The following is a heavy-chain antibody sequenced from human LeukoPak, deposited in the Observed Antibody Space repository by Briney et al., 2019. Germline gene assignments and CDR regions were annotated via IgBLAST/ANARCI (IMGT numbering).Heavy chain of an antibody. CDR3: ARDWEAERSGSSEFDY. Sequence: GGSLRLSCAASGFTFSSYWMHWVRQAPGKGLVWVSRINSDGSSTSYADSVKGRFTISRDNAKDTLYLQMNSLRAEDTAVYYCARDWEAERSGSSEFDYWGQGTLVTVSS. CDR1: GFTFSSYW. D-gene: IGHD1-26*01. CDR2: INSDGSST. J-gene: IGHJ4*02. V-gene: IGHV3-74*01.